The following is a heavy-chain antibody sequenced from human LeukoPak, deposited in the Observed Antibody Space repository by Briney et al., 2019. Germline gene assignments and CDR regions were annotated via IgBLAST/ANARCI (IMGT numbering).Heavy chain of an antibody. D-gene: IGHD2-15*01. CDR1: GGSISNYY. V-gene: IGHV4-59*01. Sequence: PSETLSLTCTVSGGSISNYYWSWIRQPPGKGLEWIGYIYYSGSTNYNPSLKSRVTISVDTSKNQFSLKLSSVTVSDTAVYYCARAVCSGGSCYDDYWGQGTLVTVSS. CDR2: IYYSGST. CDR3: ARAVCSGGSCYDDY. J-gene: IGHJ4*02.